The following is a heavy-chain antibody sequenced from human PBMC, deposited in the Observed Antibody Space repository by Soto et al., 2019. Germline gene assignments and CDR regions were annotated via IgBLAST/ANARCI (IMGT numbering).Heavy chain of an antibody. CDR3: ARELPNDIVVVPAAMPSSYYYYYMDA. CDR2: IIPILGIA. Sequence: ASVKVSCKTSGGTFSSYTISWVRQAPGQGLEWMGRIIPILGIANYAQKYKGRVTITADKSTSTAYMELSSLRSEDTAVYYCARELPNDIVVVPAAMPSSYYYYYMDAWGQGTTVTVSS. D-gene: IGHD2-2*01. V-gene: IGHV1-69*04. J-gene: IGHJ6*03. CDR1: GGTFSSYT.